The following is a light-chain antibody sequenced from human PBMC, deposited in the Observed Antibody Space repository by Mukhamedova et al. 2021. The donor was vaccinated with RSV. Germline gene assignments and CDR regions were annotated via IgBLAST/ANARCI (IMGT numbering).Light chain of an antibody. CDR2: AAS. J-gene: IGKJ4*01. V-gene: IGKV1D-12*01. CDR3: QQANSFPLT. Sequence: DISSWLAWYQQKPGKAPKLLIYAASNLQSGVPSRFSGRGSGTDFTLSISSLQPEDFATYFCQQANSFPLTFGGGTTVEIK. CDR1: DISSW.